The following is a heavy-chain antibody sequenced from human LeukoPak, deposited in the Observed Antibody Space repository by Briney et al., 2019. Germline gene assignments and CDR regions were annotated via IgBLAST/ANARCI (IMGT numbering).Heavy chain of an antibody. Sequence: PSETLSLTCAVSGYSISSGYYWGWIRQPPGKGLGWIGSIYHSGSTYYNPSLKSRVTISVDTSKNQFSLKLSSVTAADTAVYYCAREFYTALRSWGQGTLVTVSS. CDR1: GYSISSGYY. CDR2: IYHSGST. CDR3: AREFYTALRS. D-gene: IGHD2-2*02. V-gene: IGHV4-38-2*02. J-gene: IGHJ5*02.